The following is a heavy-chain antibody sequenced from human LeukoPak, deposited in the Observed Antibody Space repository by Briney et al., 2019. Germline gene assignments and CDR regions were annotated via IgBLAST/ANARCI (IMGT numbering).Heavy chain of an antibody. J-gene: IGHJ4*02. CDR3: ARYYGDSAEGYFDY. D-gene: IGHD4-17*01. V-gene: IGHV4-34*01. Sequence: SETLSLTCAVYGGSFSGYYWSWIRQPPGKGLEWIGEINHSGSTNYNPSLKSRVTISVDTSKNQFSLKLSPATAADTAVYYCARYYGDSAEGYFDYWGQGTLVTVSS. CDR1: GGSFSGYY. CDR2: INHSGST.